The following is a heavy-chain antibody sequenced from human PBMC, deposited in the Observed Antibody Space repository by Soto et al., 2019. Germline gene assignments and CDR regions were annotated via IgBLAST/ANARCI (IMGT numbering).Heavy chain of an antibody. Sequence: QVQLVQSGAEVKKPGASVKVSCKASGYTFTGYYMHWVRQAPGQGLEWMGWINPNSGGTNYAQKFQGWVTMTRDTSISTAYMELSRLRSDDTGVYYCARERGNWKDALDAFDIWGQGTMVTVSS. CDR3: ARERGNWKDALDAFDI. V-gene: IGHV1-2*04. CDR2: INPNSGGT. J-gene: IGHJ3*02. CDR1: GYTFTGYY. D-gene: IGHD1-20*01.